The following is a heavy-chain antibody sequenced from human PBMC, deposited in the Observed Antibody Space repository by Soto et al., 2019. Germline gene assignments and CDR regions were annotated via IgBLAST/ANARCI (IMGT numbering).Heavy chain of an antibody. CDR3: AIGLKGYYDSSGYAFDI. Sequence: QVQLVQSGAEVKKPGSSVKVSCKASGGTFSSYAISWVRQAPGQGLEWMGGIIPIFGTANYAQKFQGRVTITADECTSTAYMGRSGLRSADTIVYYCAIGLKGYYDSSGYAFDIWRQGTRVTVSS. CDR1: GGTFSSYA. D-gene: IGHD3-22*01. V-gene: IGHV1-69*01. J-gene: IGHJ3*02. CDR2: IIPIFGTA.